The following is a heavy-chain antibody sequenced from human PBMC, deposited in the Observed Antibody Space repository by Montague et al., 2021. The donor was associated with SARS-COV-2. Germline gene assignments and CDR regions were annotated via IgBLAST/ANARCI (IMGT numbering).Heavy chain of an antibody. CDR2: INQDGTEI. CDR1: GFTFNKYW. Sequence: SLRLSCAASGFTFNKYWMNWIRQSPEKGLEWVANINQDGTEIYHVDSVKGRFTISRDNAKNSLFLQMTRLRVEDTAVYYCTRQPNWGQGNLVTVSS. D-gene: IGHD1-14*01. J-gene: IGHJ4*02. V-gene: IGHV3-7*03. CDR3: TRQPN.